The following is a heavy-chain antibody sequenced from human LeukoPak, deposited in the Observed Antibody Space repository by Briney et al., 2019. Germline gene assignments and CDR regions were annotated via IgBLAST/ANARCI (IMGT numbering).Heavy chain of an antibody. CDR3: ARQEEIVVVNWFDP. J-gene: IGHJ5*02. Sequence: SSQTLSLTCTVSGGAIISGAYYWNWIRQHPGKGLEWIGYIYYTGSTYYNPSLRSRVTMSLDRSKNQFSLRLSSVTAADTAVYYCARQEEIVVVNWFDPWGQGTLVTVSS. D-gene: IGHD3-22*01. V-gene: IGHV4-31*03. CDR1: GGAIISGAYY. CDR2: IYYTGST.